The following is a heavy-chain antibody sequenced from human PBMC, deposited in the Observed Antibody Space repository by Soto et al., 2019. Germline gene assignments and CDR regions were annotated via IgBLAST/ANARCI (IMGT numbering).Heavy chain of an antibody. D-gene: IGHD2-8*01. J-gene: IGHJ5*02. V-gene: IGHV4-39*01. CDR3: RRRCNGKDNYFDR. Sequence: PSDTLSLTCTVSGASISVHSSYWTWIRQAPGKGLEWIGSSYYSGTTYFNPSLKSRATISVDTSKNQFSLRLTSVTAADTAIYYCRRRCNGKDNYFDRWGPGALVTVSS. CDR1: GASISVHSSY. CDR2: SYYSGTT.